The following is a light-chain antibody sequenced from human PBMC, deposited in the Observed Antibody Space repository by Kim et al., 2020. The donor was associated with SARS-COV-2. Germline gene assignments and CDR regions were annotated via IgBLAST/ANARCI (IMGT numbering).Light chain of an antibody. Sequence: LSLSPGERAPLSCSASQSVSSYLAWYQQKPGQAPRLLIYDASNSATGIPARFSGSGSGTDFPLTISSLEPEDFAFYYCQQRSNWPPYTFGQGTKLEI. J-gene: IGKJ2*01. V-gene: IGKV3-11*01. CDR3: QQRSNWPPYT. CDR1: QSVSSY. CDR2: DAS.